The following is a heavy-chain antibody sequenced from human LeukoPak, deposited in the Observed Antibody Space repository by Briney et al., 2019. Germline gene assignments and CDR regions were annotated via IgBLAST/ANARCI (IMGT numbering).Heavy chain of an antibody. V-gene: IGHV1-18*04. D-gene: IGHD2-2*01. CDR2: ISAYNGNT. J-gene: IGHJ5*02. CDR3: ARDPLQYQLTHNWFDP. CDR1: GYTFTSYG. Sequence: ASVKVSCMASGYTFTSYGISWVRQAPGQGLEWMGWISAYNGNTNYAQKLQGRVTMTTDTSTSTAYMELRSLRSDDTAVYYCARDPLQYQLTHNWFDPWGQGTLVTVSS.